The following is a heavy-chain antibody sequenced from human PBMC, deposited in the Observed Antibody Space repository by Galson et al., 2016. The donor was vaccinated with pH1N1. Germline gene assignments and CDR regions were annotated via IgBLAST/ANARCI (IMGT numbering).Heavy chain of an antibody. Sequence: PALVKPTQTLTLTCTFSGFSLTTSGVGVGWIRQPPGKALEWLALIYWDDDERYSPSLKNRLTITKDTSKNQVVLTMTKKDPVDTVTYFCAHREVMITNAFDIWGQGTMLTVSS. D-gene: IGHD3-16*01. J-gene: IGHJ3*02. CDR2: IYWDDDE. V-gene: IGHV2-5*02. CDR3: AHREVMITNAFDI. CDR1: GFSLTTSGVG.